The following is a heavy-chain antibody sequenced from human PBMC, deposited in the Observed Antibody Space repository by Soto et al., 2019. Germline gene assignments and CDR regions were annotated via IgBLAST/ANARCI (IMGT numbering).Heavy chain of an antibody. CDR2: ISAYNGNT. CDR1: GYTFTSYG. D-gene: IGHD6-19*01. CDR3: ARCPLESSGWYKKGEFFEH. Sequence: ASVKVSCKASGYTFTSYGISWVRQAPGQGLEWMGWISAYNGNTNYAQKLQGRVTMTTDTSTSTAYMELRSLRPDDTAVYYCARCPLESSGWYKKGEFFEHWGEATLVSVSS. J-gene: IGHJ1*01. V-gene: IGHV1-18*01.